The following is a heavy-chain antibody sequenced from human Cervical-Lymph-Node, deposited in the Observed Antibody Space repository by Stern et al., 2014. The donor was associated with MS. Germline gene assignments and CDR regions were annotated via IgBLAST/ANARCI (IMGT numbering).Heavy chain of an antibody. CDR2: IRDKANGGTT. J-gene: IGHJ3*02. CDR3: ARDKGGPGAFEI. CDR1: GFTLSDRY. Sequence: EVHLVESGGGLVQPGGSLRLSCAASGFTLSDRYMDWVRQSPGKGLEWVGRIRDKANGGTTVYAASVKGRFTISRDDSKNSLYLQMNSLLTEDTAVYYCARDKGGPGAFEIWGQGTVVAVSS. V-gene: IGHV3-72*01.